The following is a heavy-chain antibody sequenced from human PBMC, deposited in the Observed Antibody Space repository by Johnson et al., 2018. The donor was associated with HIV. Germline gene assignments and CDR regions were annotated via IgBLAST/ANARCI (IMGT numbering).Heavy chain of an antibody. V-gene: IGHV3-30-3*01. CDR1: GFTFSSYA. CDR3: ARGLAMGHDAVDI. J-gene: IGHJ3*02. D-gene: IGHD1-26*01. CDR2: ISYDGSNK. Sequence: QVQLVESGGGVVQPGRSLRLSCAASGFTFSSYALHWVRQAPGKGLEWVAVISYDGSNKYYTDSVRGRFTISRANSKNTLYVQMNNLRAEDTAVYYCARGLAMGHDAVDIWGQGTMVTVSS.